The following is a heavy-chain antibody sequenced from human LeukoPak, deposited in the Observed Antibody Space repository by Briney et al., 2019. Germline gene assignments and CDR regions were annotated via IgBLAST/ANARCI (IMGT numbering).Heavy chain of an antibody. D-gene: IGHD1-26*01. V-gene: IGHV4-4*02. CDR3: ARESGPFSPFGF. Sequence: TSETLSLTCGVSGGSISGTNWWSWVRQPPGQGLEWIGEISLRGLTNYNPSLRSRLTMSLDESKNQVSLNLTSVTAADTAVYYCARESGPFSPFGFWGQGTLVSVHS. CDR2: ISLRGLT. J-gene: IGHJ4*02. CDR1: GGSISGTNW.